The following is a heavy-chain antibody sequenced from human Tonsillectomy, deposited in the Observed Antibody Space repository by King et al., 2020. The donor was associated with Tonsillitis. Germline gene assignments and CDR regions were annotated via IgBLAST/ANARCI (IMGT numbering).Heavy chain of an antibody. J-gene: IGHJ6*02. V-gene: IGHV3-53*01. CDR3: ARGRSSGDV. Sequence: VQLVESGGGLIQPGGSLKLSCAVSGFTVSSNYMSWVRQAPGKGLEWVSVIYSGGSTFYADSVRGGFTISRDNSKNTLYFQMNSLRVEHTAVYYCARGRSSGDVWGQGTTVTVSS. CDR1: GFTVSSNY. CDR2: IYSGGST.